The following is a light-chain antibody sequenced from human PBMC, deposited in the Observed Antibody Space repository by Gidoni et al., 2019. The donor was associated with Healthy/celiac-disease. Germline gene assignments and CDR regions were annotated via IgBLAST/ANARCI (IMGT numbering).Light chain of an antibody. CDR1: QSVSSSY. CDR3: QQYGSSHPRFT. J-gene: IGKJ3*01. CDR2: GAS. V-gene: IGKV3-20*01. Sequence: EIVLTQSPGTLSLSPCERATLSCRARQSVSSSYLAWYQPKPGQAPRLLIYGASSRATGIPYRFSGSGSGTDLTLTIRRLEPEDFAVYYCQQYGSSHPRFTFGPGTKVDIK.